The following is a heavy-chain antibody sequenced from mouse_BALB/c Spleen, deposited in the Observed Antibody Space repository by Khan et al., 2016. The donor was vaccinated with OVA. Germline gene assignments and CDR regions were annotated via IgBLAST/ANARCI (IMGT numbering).Heavy chain of an antibody. V-gene: IGHV1-7*01. CDR3: ARDRIDY. CDR2: IDPTSGYT. J-gene: IGHJ2*01. Sequence: QVQLQQSGAELAKPGASVKLSCTASGYTFTSYWMHWIKQRPGQGLEWIGYIDPTSGYTYYNQKFKDKATLTADKSSSTAYMQLSSLTSDDSAVYYCARDRIDYWGQGTALTVSS. CDR1: GYTFTSYW.